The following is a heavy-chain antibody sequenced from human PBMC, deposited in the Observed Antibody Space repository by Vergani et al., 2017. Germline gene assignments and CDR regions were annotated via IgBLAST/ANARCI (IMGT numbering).Heavy chain of an antibody. CDR2: IYYSGST. V-gene: IGHV4-30-4*08. CDR1: GGSISSGDYY. D-gene: IGHD3-9*01. Sequence: QVQLQESGPGLVKPSQTLSLTCTVSGGSISSGDYYWSWIRQPPGKGLEWIGYIYYSGSTYYNPSLKSRVTISVDTSKNQFSLKLSSVTAADTAVYYCARAVLRYFDWPAPYYMDVWGKGTTVTVSS. J-gene: IGHJ6*03. CDR3: ARAVLRYFDWPAPYYMDV.